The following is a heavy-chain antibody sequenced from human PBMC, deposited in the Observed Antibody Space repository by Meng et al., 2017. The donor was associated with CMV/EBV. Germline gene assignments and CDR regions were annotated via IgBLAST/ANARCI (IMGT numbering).Heavy chain of an antibody. CDR1: GGSISSYY. CDR3: ASLEYSNTDYYYYYGMDV. CDR2: IYYSGST. D-gene: IGHD4-11*01. J-gene: IGHJ6*02. V-gene: IGHV4-59*01. Sequence: SETLSLTCTVPGGSISSYYWSWIRQPPGKGLEWIGYIYYSGSTNYNPSLKSRVTISVDTSKNQFSLKLSSVTAADTAVYYCASLEYSNTDYYYYYGMDVWGQGTTVTVSS.